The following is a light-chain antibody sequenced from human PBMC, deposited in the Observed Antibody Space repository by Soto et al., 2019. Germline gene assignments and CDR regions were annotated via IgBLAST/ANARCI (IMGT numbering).Light chain of an antibody. Sequence: QSALTQPASVSGSPGQSITISCTGTSSDIGGYNYVSWYQQHPGKAPKLMIYEVSNRPSGVSNHFSGSKSGNTASLTISGLQAEDEADYYCSSYSSGSIVVFGGGTKLTVL. CDR2: EVS. CDR1: SSDIGGYNY. J-gene: IGLJ2*01. CDR3: SSYSSGSIVV. V-gene: IGLV2-14*01.